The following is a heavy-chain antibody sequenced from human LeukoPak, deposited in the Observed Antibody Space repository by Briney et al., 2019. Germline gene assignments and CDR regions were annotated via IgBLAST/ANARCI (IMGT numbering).Heavy chain of an antibody. V-gene: IGHV3-30*04. CDR3: ARGRYFDWLSTIYYYYGMDV. Sequence: GRSLRLSCAASGFTFSSYAMHWVRQAPGKGLEWVAVISYDGSNKYYADSVKGRFTISRDNSKNTLYLQMNSLRAEDTAVYYCARGRYFDWLSTIYYYYGMDVWGQGTTVTVSS. J-gene: IGHJ6*02. CDR1: GFTFSSYA. CDR2: ISYDGSNK. D-gene: IGHD3-9*01.